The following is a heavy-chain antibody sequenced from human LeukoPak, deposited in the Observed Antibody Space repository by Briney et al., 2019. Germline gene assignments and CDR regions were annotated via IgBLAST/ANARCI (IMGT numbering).Heavy chain of an antibody. Sequence: PGGSLRLSCAASGFTFSSYAMHWVRQAPGKGLEWVAVISYDGSNKYYADSVKGRFTISRDNSKNTLYLQMNSLRAEDTAVYYCARDRTSNYRYYYYGMDVWGQGTTVTVSS. D-gene: IGHD4-11*01. CDR3: ARDRTSNYRYYYYGMDV. J-gene: IGHJ6*02. V-gene: IGHV3-30*04. CDR2: ISYDGSNK. CDR1: GFTFSSYA.